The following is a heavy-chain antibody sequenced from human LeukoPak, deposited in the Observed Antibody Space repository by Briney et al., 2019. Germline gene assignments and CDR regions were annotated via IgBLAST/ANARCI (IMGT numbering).Heavy chain of an antibody. J-gene: IGHJ6*03. CDR1: GFTFSSYW. D-gene: IGHD2-2*01. CDR3: ASRYCTSTSCSRASYLYMDV. Sequence: GGSLRLSCVVSGFTFSSYWMTWVRQAPGKGLEWVANIKQDGSEKYYVDSVKGRFTISRDNAKNSLYLQMNSLRAEDTAVYYCASRYCTSTSCSRASYLYMDVWGRGTTVTISS. V-gene: IGHV3-7*01. CDR2: IKQDGSEK.